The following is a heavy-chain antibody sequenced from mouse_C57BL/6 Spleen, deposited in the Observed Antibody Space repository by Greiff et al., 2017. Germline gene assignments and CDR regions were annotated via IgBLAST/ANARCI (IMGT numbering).Heavy chain of an antibody. J-gene: IGHJ2*01. CDR1: GYTFTTYP. Sequence: VQLKESGAELMKPGASVKMSCKASGYTFTTYPIEWMKQNHGKSLEWIGNFHPYNDDTKYNEKFKGKATLTVEKSSSTVYLELSRLTSDDSAVYYCARRNSNYGAYFDYWGQGTTLTVSS. D-gene: IGHD2-5*01. V-gene: IGHV1-47*01. CDR3: ARRNSNYGAYFDY. CDR2: FHPYNDDT.